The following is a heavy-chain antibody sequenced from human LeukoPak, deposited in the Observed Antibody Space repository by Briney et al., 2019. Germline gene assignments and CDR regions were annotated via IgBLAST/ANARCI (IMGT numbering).Heavy chain of an antibody. Sequence: PGGSQRLSCAASGFTFSSYWMTWVRQAPGKGLEWVANIKQDGTAKYYADSVKGRFTISRDNAKNSLYLQMNSLRAEDTAVYCCARGWFDCWGQGTLVTVSS. CDR3: ARGWFDC. D-gene: IGHD5-24*01. V-gene: IGHV3-7*04. CDR1: GFTFSSYW. CDR2: IKQDGTAK. J-gene: IGHJ4*02.